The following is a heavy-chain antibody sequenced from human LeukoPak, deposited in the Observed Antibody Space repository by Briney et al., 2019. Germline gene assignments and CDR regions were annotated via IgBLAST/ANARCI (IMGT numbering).Heavy chain of an antibody. CDR1: GGSISSYY. CDR2: IYYTGST. V-gene: IGHV4-59*08. Sequence: PSETLSLTCTVSGGSISSYYWSWIRQPPGKGLEWIGYIYYTGSTNYNPPLKSRVTISVDTSKNQFSLKLSPVTAADTAVYYCARHDYGSFDYWGQGTLVTVSS. J-gene: IGHJ4*02. D-gene: IGHD4-17*01. CDR3: ARHDYGSFDY.